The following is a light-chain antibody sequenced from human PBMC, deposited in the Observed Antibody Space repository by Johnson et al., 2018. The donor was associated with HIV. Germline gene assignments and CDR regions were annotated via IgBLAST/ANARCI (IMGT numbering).Light chain of an antibody. Sequence: SVLTQPPSVSAAPGQKVTISCSGSSSNIGNKYVSWYQQLPGTAPKVLIYDNNKRPSGIPDRFSGSKSGTSATLGITGLQTGDEADYYCGTWDSSLSAYYVFGTGTKVTVL. V-gene: IGLV1-51*01. CDR3: GTWDSSLSAYYV. J-gene: IGLJ1*01. CDR1: SSNIGNKY. CDR2: DNN.